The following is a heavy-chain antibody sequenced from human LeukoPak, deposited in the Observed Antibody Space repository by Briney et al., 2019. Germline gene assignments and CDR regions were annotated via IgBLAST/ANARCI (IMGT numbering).Heavy chain of an antibody. CDR2: ISYDGSNK. D-gene: IGHD4-17*01. V-gene: IGHV3-30-3*01. CDR1: GFTFSSYA. Sequence: PGGSLGLSCAASGFTFSSYAMHWVRQAPGKGLEWVAVISYDGSNKYYADSVKGRFTISRDNSKNTLYLQMNSLRAEGTAVYYCARPPYKTVTTEYFQHWGQGTLVTVSS. J-gene: IGHJ1*01. CDR3: ARPPYKTVTTEYFQH.